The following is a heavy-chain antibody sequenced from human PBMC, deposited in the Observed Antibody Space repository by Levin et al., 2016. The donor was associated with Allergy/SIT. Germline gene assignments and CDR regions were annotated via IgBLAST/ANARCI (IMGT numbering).Heavy chain of an antibody. CDR2: IYYVGTT. Sequence: PGKGLEYIGTIYYVGTTYYNPSLKSRVTISVDTSKNQVSLRLSSVTAADTGVYYCARGFGSESHFYGMDVWGQGTTVTVSS. CDR3: ARGFGSESHFYGMDV. D-gene: IGHD3-10*01. J-gene: IGHJ6*02. V-gene: IGHV4-39*01.